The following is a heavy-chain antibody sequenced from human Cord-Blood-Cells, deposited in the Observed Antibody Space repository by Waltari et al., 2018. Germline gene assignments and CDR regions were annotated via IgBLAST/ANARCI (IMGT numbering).Heavy chain of an antibody. CDR2: INPNSGGT. D-gene: IGHD4-17*01. CDR1: GYTFTGYY. V-gene: IGHV1-2*04. J-gene: IGHJ4*02. Sequence: QVQLVQSGAEVKKPGASVKVSCQASGYTFTGYYMHWVRQAPGQGLEWMGWINPNSGGTNYAQKFQGWVTMTRDTSISTAYMELSRLRSDDTAVYYCARAPDYGGNSYYFDYWGQGTLVTVSS. CDR3: ARAPDYGGNSYYFDY.